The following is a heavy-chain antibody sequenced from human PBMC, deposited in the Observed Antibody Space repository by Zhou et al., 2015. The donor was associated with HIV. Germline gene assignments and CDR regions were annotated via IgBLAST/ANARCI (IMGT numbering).Heavy chain of an antibody. CDR3: ARNYYDSSGYYPHYYYYYGMDV. J-gene: IGHJ6*02. V-gene: IGHV1-8*01. CDR1: GYTFTSYD. D-gene: IGHD3-22*01. CDR2: MNPNSGNT. Sequence: QVQLVQSGAEVKKPGASVKVSCKASGYTFTSYDINWVRQATGQGLEWMGWMNPNSGNTGYAQKFQGRVTMTRNTSISTAYMELSSLRSEDTAVYYCARNYYDSSGYYPHYYYYYGMDVWGQGTTVTVSS.